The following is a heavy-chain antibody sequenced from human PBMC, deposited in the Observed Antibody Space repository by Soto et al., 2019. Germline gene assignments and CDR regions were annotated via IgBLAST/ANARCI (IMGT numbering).Heavy chain of an antibody. CDR3: ARGGLLWWFDP. V-gene: IGHV1-3*01. Sequence: QVQLVQSGAEVKKPGASVKVSCKASGYTFTSYATHWVRQAPGQRLEWMGWINAGNGNTKYSQKFQGRVTITRDTSASTAYMELSSLRSEDTAVYYCARGGLLWWFDPWGQGTLVTVSS. D-gene: IGHD2-21*01. CDR1: GYTFTSYA. CDR2: INAGNGNT. J-gene: IGHJ5*02.